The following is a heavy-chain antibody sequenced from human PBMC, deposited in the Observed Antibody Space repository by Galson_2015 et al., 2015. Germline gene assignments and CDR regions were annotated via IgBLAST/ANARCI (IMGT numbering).Heavy chain of an antibody. J-gene: IGHJ6*03. CDR3: ARDEVLRFLEWSPRDYYYYMDV. V-gene: IGHV3-21*01. CDR1: GFTFSSYS. CDR2: ISSSSSYI. D-gene: IGHD3-3*01. Sequence: SLRLSCAASGFTFSSYSMNWVRQAPGKGLEWVSSISSSSSYIYYADSVKGRFTISRDNAKNSLYLQMNSLRAEDTAVYYCARDEVLRFLEWSPRDYYYYMDVWGKGTTVTVSS.